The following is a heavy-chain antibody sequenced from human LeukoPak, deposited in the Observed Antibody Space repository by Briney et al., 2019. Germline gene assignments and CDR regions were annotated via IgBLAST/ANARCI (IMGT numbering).Heavy chain of an antibody. Sequence: SETLSLTCTVSGGSISSYYWSWIRQSPGKGLEWIGYIYHSGNTNCNPSLKSRVTISVDTSKNQFSLNLRSVTAADTAVYYCARNLYDDSGSMGIYTFDNWGQGTLVTVSS. V-gene: IGHV4-59*01. D-gene: IGHD3-22*01. CDR2: IYHSGNT. J-gene: IGHJ4*02. CDR1: GGSISSYY. CDR3: ARNLYDDSGSMGIYTFDN.